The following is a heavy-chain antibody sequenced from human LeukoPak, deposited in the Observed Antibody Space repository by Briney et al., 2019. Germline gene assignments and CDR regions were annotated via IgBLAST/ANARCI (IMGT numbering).Heavy chain of an antibody. CDR2: IYHSGST. CDR1: GYSISSGYY. Sequence: SETLSLTCTVSGYSISSGYYWGWIRQPPGKGLEWIGSIYHSGSTNYNPSLKSRVTISVDTSKNQFSLKLSSVTAADTAVYYCARGKGISSFDYWGQGTLVTVSS. D-gene: IGHD3-10*01. CDR3: ARGKGISSFDY. J-gene: IGHJ4*02. V-gene: IGHV4-38-2*02.